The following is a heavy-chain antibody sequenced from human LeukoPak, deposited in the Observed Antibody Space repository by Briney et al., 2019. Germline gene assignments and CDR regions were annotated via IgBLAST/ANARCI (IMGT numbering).Heavy chain of an antibody. CDR3: ATEFVGLAAFDT. J-gene: IGHJ3*02. D-gene: IGHD3-16*02. Sequence: ASVKVSCKASGYTLTELSMHWVRQAPGKGLEWMGGFDPEDGETIYAQKFQGRVTMPDDTSTDTAYMELSSLRSEDTAVYYCATEFVGLAAFDTWGQGTMVTVSS. V-gene: IGHV1-24*01. CDR1: GYTLTELS. CDR2: FDPEDGET.